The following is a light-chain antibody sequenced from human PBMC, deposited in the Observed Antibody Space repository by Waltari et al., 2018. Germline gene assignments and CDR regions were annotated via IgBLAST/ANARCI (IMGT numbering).Light chain of an antibody. Sequence: ETVMTQSPATLSVSPGERVILSCRASQTIRSDLAWYQQKPGQSPRLLIYGASTSATAIPARFSGSGSGTEFTLTISSLQSEDFAFYYCQQYDHWPPAFGPGTKVDVK. CDR3: QQYDHWPPA. CDR1: QTIRSD. J-gene: IGKJ3*01. CDR2: GAS. V-gene: IGKV3-15*01.